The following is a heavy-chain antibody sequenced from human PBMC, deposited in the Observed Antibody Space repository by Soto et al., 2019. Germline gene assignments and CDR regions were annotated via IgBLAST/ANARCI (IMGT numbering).Heavy chain of an antibody. V-gene: IGHV3-23*01. J-gene: IGHJ4*02. CDR3: AKDGCSSTSCYPGDFDY. CDR2: ISGSGGTT. D-gene: IGHD2-2*01. Sequence: EVQLLESGGGLVQPGGSLRLSCAASGFTFSSQAMSWVRQAPGKGLEWVSAISGSGGTTYYADSVKGRFTISRDNSKSTLYLQMNSLRAEDTAKYYCAKDGCSSTSCYPGDFDYWGQGTLVTVSS. CDR1: GFTFSSQA.